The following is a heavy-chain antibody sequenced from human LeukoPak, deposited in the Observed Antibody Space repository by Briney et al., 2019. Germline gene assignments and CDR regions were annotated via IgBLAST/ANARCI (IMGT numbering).Heavy chain of an antibody. V-gene: IGHV4-39*01. J-gene: IGHJ4*02. CDR1: GGSIISTRDH. CDR3: ARRLHYYDF. Sequence: PSETLSHTCTVSGGSIISTRDHWDWIRQPPGKGLEWIGSVHYSGTTYYTHNPSLRSRVTISVDTSKNQFSLEVTSVSAADTATYYCARRLHYYDFWGQGTLVTVSS. D-gene: IGHD2-21*02. CDR2: VHYSGTT.